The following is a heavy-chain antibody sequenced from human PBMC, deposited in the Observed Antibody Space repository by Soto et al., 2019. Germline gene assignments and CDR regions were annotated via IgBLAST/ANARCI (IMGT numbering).Heavy chain of an antibody. V-gene: IGHV4-4*07. CDR2: IFSSGST. Sequence: SETLSLTCTVSGGSINTFYWSWVRQPAGKGLEWIGRIFSSGSTSFNPSLESRVAMSVDTSKNHFSLNLSSVTAADTAVYYCAREGSYSAYNFAHGIQLWSFDFWGQGALVTVSS. J-gene: IGHJ4*02. CDR3: AREGSYSAYNFAHGIQLWSFDF. D-gene: IGHD5-12*01. CDR1: GGSINTFY.